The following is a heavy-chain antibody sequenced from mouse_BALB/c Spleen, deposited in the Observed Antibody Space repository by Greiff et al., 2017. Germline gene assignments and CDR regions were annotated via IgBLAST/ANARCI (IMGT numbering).Heavy chain of an antibody. Sequence: EVKLVESGGGLVKPGGSLKLSCAASGFTFSDYYMYWVRQTPEKRLEWVATISDGGSYTYYPDSVKGRFTISRDNAKNNLYLQMSSLKSEDTAMYYCARDTTTVVADWYFDVWGAGTTVTVSS. V-gene: IGHV5-4*02. J-gene: IGHJ1*01. D-gene: IGHD1-1*01. CDR1: GFTFSDYY. CDR3: ARDTTTVVADWYFDV. CDR2: ISDGGSYT.